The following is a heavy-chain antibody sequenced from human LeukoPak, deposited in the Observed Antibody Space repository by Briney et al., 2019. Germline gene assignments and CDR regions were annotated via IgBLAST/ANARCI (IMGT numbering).Heavy chain of an antibody. Sequence: LTGGSLRLSGVASGFIFSDYAMSWVRQSPGKGLEWVSSISASGDGTYYPDSVKGRLTISRDNSKNTLYLEMDSLRDEDTAVYFCARKALGYRLAYGDYWGQGTLVTVSS. CDR2: ISASGDGT. CDR1: GFIFSDYA. D-gene: IGHD5-12*01. CDR3: ARKALGYRLAYGDY. J-gene: IGHJ4*02. V-gene: IGHV3-23*01.